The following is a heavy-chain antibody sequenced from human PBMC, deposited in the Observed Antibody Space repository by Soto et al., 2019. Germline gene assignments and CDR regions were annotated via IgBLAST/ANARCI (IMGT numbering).Heavy chain of an antibody. CDR3: SRGEDYRGFDY. Sequence: QVQLQQWGAGLLKPSETRSLTCAVYGGSFSGYYWSWIRQPPGKGLEWIGEINHSGSTNYNPSLKSRVTISVDTSKNQFSLKLSSVTAADTAVYYCSRGEDYRGFDYWGQGTLVTVSS. CDR1: GGSFSGYY. V-gene: IGHV4-34*01. J-gene: IGHJ4*02. CDR2: INHSGST. D-gene: IGHD4-17*01.